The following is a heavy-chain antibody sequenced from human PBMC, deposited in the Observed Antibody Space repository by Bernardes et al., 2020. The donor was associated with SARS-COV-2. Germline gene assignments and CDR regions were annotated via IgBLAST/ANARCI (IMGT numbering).Heavy chain of an antibody. CDR3: ARTPDYDVLTGSYAEGYDS. J-gene: IGHJ5*01. Sequence: SESLSLTCAVYGGSFSGYWCTWIRQSPGKGLDLIWAITLSRSSSYNPSIKSRVTVSADRTKNQFSLRLTSVTAADTAVYYCARTPDYDVLTGSYAEGYDSWGQGTKVTVSS. V-gene: IGHV4-34*01. D-gene: IGHD3-9*01. CDR2: ITLSRSS. CDR1: GGSFSGYW.